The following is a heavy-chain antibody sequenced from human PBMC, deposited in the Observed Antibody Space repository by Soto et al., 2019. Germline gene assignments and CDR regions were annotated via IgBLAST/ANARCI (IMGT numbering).Heavy chain of an antibody. J-gene: IGHJ4*02. CDR3: AKGRGDSDYGFDY. D-gene: IGHD5-12*01. Sequence: GGSLRLSCAASGFIFGSFAMSWVRQAPGKGLEWVSAFSGNGVTTYYADSVKGRFTISRDNSRSTLYLQMNSLRADDTAVYYCAKGRGDSDYGFDYWGQGTLVTVSS. CDR1: GFIFGSFA. CDR2: FSGNGVTT. V-gene: IGHV3-23*01.